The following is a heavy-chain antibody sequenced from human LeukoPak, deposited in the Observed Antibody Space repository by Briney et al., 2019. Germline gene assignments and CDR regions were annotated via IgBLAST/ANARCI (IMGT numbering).Heavy chain of an antibody. Sequence: ASVKVSCKASGYTFTSYAMHWVRQAPGQRLEWMGWINAGNGNTKYSQKFQGRVTITRDTSASTAYMELSSLRSEDTVVYYCARVRRGSYYFDYWGQGTLVTVSS. CDR3: ARVRRGSYYFDY. J-gene: IGHJ4*02. V-gene: IGHV1-3*01. D-gene: IGHD1-26*01. CDR1: GYTFTSYA. CDR2: INAGNGNT.